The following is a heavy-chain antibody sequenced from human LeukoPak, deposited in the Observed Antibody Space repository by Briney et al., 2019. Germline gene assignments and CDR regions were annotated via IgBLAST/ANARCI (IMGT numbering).Heavy chain of an antibody. D-gene: IGHD3-3*01. J-gene: IGHJ3*02. CDR2: IYPGDSDT. Sequence: GESLKISCKGSAFNFGTYWIAWVRQMPGKGLEWMGIIYPGDSDTRYGPSFEGQVTISAVKSSSIAYLQWRSLQASDTAVYYCARVRSQEKGVTVRGGPFDIWGQGTRITVSS. CDR1: AFNFGTYW. CDR3: ARVRSQEKGVTVRGGPFDI. V-gene: IGHV5-51*01.